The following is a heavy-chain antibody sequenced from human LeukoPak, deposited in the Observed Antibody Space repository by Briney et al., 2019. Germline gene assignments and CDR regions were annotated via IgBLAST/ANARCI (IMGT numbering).Heavy chain of an antibody. V-gene: IGHV1-2*02. J-gene: IGHJ4*02. Sequence: GASVKVSCKASGYTFTGYYMHWVRQAPGQGLEWMGWINPNSGGTNYAQKFQGRVTMTRDTSISTAYMELSRLRSDDTAVYYCARDLAAAHYYDSSTSSDYWAREPWSPSPQ. CDR3: ARDLAAAHYYDSSTSSDY. CDR1: GYTFTGYY. CDR2: INPNSGGT. D-gene: IGHD3-22*01.